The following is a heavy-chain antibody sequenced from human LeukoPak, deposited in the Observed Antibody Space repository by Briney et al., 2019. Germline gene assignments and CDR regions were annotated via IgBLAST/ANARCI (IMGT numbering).Heavy chain of an antibody. CDR1: GFTFSSYG. CDR2: IRYDGSNK. CDR3: AKALTWGSGIYDY. Sequence: GGSLRLSCAASGFTFSSYGMHWVRQAPGKGLEWVAFIRYDGSNKYYADSVKGRFTISRDNSKNTLYLQMNSLRAEDTAVYYCAKALTWGSGIYDYWGQGTLVTVSS. J-gene: IGHJ4*02. V-gene: IGHV3-30*02. D-gene: IGHD3-10*01.